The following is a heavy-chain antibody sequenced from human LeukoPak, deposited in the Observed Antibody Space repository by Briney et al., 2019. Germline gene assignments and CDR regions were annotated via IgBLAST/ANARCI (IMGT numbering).Heavy chain of an antibody. V-gene: IGHV4-31*03. Sequence: SETLSLSCTVSGASFNSDDQYWNWIRQSPGKGLEWIGSIHPSGMLYNNPSLESRVTMSRDTSKNQFSLNLNSVTAADTAVYFCSRGLGSRKLGYWGQGILVTVSS. D-gene: IGHD3-10*01. J-gene: IGHJ4*02. CDR1: GASFNSDDQY. CDR2: IHPSGML. CDR3: SRGLGSRKLGY.